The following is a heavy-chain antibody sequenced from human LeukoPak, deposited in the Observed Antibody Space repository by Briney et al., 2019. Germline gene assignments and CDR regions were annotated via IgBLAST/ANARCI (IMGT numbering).Heavy chain of an antibody. CDR2: IYYSGST. D-gene: IGHD5-24*01. J-gene: IGHJ3*02. Sequence: SETLSLTCTVSGGSISSYYWSWIRQPPGKGLEWIGYIYYSGSTNYNPSLKSRVTISVDTSKNQFSLKLGSVTAADTAVYYCARLGDGYNVKGFRRAFDIWGQGTMVTVSS. CDR3: ARLGDGYNVKGFRRAFDI. CDR1: GGSISSYY. V-gene: IGHV4-59*01.